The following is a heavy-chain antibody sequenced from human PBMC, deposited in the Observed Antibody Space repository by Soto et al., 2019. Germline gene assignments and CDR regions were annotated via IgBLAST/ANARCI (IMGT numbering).Heavy chain of an antibody. V-gene: IGHV1-46*03. J-gene: IGHJ3*01. Sequence: QVQLVQSGAEVKKPGASVRVSCKASGYTFTNYYIDWVRQAPGQGLEWMGIINPNGGSTMYAQKFQGRVTMTRDTSTSTVYMELSSLRSEDTAVYYCARAAWTTVTNSLNDVFDVWGQGTMVTVSS. CDR3: ARAAWTTVTNSLNDVFDV. CDR2: INPNGGST. CDR1: GYTFTNYY. D-gene: IGHD4-4*01.